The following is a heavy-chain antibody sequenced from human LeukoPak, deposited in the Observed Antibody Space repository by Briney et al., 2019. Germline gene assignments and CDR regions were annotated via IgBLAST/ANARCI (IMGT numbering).Heavy chain of an antibody. CDR3: AKDYSSSF. J-gene: IGHJ4*02. D-gene: IGHD6-6*01. CDR2: ISGSGDTT. V-gene: IGHV3-23*01. CDR1: SFTFSTFA. Sequence: GGSLRLSCTVSSFTFSTFAMSWVRQTPGKGLEWVAGISGSGDTTYYAESVKGRFTISRDNSRTTLYLQMNRLRAEDTAIYYCAKDYSSSFWGQGTLVTVSS.